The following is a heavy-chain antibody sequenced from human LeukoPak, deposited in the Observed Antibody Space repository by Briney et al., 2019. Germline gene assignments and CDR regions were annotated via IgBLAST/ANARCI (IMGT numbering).Heavy chain of an antibody. V-gene: IGHV3-7*03. Sequence: GGSLRLSCAASGFTFSTYWMSWVRQAPGKGLEWVANIKQDGSEKYYVDSVKGRFTISRDNAKNSLYLQMNSLRAEDTAVYYCARRAGAYSHPYDYWGQGTLVTVSS. CDR1: GFTFSTYW. CDR2: IKQDGSEK. CDR3: ARRAGAYSHPYDY. D-gene: IGHD4/OR15-4a*01. J-gene: IGHJ4*02.